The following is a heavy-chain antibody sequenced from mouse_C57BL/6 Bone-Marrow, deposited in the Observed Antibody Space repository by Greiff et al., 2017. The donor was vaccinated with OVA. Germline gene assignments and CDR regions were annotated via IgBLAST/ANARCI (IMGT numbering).Heavy chain of an antibody. J-gene: IGHJ4*01. CDR2: INPNNGGT. CDR1: GYTFTDYN. CDR3: ARSRIYYYGSTHAMDY. D-gene: IGHD1-1*01. V-gene: IGHV1-18*01. Sequence: VQLQQSGPELVKPGASVKIPCKASGYTFTDYNMDWVKQSHGKSLEWIGDINPNNGGTIYHQKFKGKATCTVDKSSSTAYMELRSLTSEDTAVDYCARSRIYYYGSTHAMDYWGQGTSVTVSS.